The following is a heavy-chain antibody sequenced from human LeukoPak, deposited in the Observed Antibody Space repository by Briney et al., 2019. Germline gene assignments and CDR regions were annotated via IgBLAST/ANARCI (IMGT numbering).Heavy chain of an antibody. J-gene: IGHJ1*01. CDR2: INPHSGGT. Sequence: GASVKASCKASGDIFTAYYMHWVRQAPGRGLEWMGWINPHSGGTNYAQEFHGRVTMTRDPSISTAYMELSRLRSDDTAVYYCAREGVGVTTGAEYFQYWGQGTLVTVSS. CDR1: GDIFTAYY. D-gene: IGHD1-26*01. V-gene: IGHV1-2*02. CDR3: AREGVGVTTGAEYFQY.